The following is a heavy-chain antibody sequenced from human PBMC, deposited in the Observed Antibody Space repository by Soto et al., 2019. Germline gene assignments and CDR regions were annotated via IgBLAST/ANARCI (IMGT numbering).Heavy chain of an antibody. J-gene: IGHJ5*02. D-gene: IGHD6-13*01. CDR1: GGSISSYY. Sequence: SETLSLTCTVSGGSISSYYWSWIRQPPGKGLEWIGYIYYSGITNYNPSLKSRVTISVDTSKNQFSLKLSSVTAADTAVYYCARQGYSSSYNWFDPWGQGTLVTVSS. CDR2: IYYSGIT. V-gene: IGHV4-59*08. CDR3: ARQGYSSSYNWFDP.